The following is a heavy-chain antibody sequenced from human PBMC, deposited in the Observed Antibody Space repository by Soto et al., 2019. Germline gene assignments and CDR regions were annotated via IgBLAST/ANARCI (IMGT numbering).Heavy chain of an antibody. V-gene: IGHV4-61*01. CDR1: GDSVTSVNYF. J-gene: IGHJ4*02. D-gene: IGHD3-22*01. CDR2: ISNSGIS. Sequence: SETLSLTCAVSGDSVTSVNYFWTWIRQPPGGGLEWIGYISNSGISKYNPSLKSRVAMSQDTSKNQFSLNLHSVTAADTAVYYCARGGYYDSSGLYYWGQGTLVTAPQ. CDR3: ARGGYYDSSGLYY.